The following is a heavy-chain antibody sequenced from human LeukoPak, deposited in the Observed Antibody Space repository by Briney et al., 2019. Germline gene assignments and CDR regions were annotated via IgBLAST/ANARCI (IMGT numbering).Heavy chain of an antibody. Sequence: TGGSLRLSCAASGFTFSSYGMHWVRQAPGKGLEWVAVISYDGSNKYYADSVKGRFTISRDNSKNTLYLQMNSLRAEDTAVYYCAKEVGYVAWFGELLYNTYYYYGMDVWGQGTTVTVSS. CDR2: ISYDGSNK. CDR1: GFTFSSYG. V-gene: IGHV3-30*18. J-gene: IGHJ6*02. CDR3: AKEVGYVAWFGELLYNTYYYYGMDV. D-gene: IGHD3-10*01.